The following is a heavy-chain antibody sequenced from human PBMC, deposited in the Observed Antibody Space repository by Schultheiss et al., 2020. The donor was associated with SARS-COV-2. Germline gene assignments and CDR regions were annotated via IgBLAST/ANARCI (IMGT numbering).Heavy chain of an antibody. D-gene: IGHD5-12*01. J-gene: IGHJ4*02. CDR2: IYSGGST. CDR3: IWWLPQGVDY. CDR1: GFTFDDYA. Sequence: GGSLRLSCAASGFTFDDYAMHWVRQAPGKGLEWVSVIYSGGSTYYADSVKGRFTISRDNSKNTLYLQMSSLRAEDTAVYYCIWWLPQGVDYWGQGTLVTVSS. V-gene: IGHV3-66*01.